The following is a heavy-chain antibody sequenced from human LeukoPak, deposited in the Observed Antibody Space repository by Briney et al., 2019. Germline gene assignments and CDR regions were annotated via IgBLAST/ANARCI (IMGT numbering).Heavy chain of an antibody. D-gene: IGHD3-16*01. CDR3: TTPRRLRRPDY. CDR1: GFTFSNAW. V-gene: IGHV3-15*01. Sequence: GGSLRLSCAASGFTFSNAWMSWVRQAPGKGREWVGRIKSKTDGGTTDYAAPVKGRFTISRDDSKNTLYLQMNSLKTEDTAVYYCTTPRRLRRPDYWGQGTLVTVSS. J-gene: IGHJ4*02. CDR2: IKSKTDGGTT.